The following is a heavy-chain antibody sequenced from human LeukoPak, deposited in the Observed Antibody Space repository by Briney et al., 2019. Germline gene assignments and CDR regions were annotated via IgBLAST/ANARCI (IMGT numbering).Heavy chain of an antibody. D-gene: IGHD6-19*01. J-gene: IGHJ4*02. CDR1: GYTFTSYY. CDR2: INPSGGST. Sequence: GASVKVSCKASGYTFTSYYMHWVRQAPGQGLEWMGIINPSGGSTSYAQKFQGRVTMTRDMSTSTVYMELSSLRSEDTAVYYCASYSSGWYTEEGYWGQGTLVTVSS. CDR3: ASYSSGWYTEEGY. V-gene: IGHV1-46*01.